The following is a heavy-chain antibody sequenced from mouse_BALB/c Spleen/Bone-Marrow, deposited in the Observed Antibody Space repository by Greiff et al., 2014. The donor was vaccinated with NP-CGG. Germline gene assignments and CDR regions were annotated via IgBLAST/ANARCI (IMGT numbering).Heavy chain of an antibody. D-gene: IGHD4-1*01. CDR3: ANWGYYAMDY. CDR1: GYTFTDYE. J-gene: IGHJ4*01. V-gene: IGHV1-15*01. CDR2: LDPETGGT. Sequence: QVQLQQSGAELVRPGASVTLSCKASGYTFTDYEMHWVKQTPVHGLEWIGTLDPETGGTAYNQKFKDMATLTADKSSTTAYMELRSLTSEDSAVYYCANWGYYAMDYWGQGISVTVPS.